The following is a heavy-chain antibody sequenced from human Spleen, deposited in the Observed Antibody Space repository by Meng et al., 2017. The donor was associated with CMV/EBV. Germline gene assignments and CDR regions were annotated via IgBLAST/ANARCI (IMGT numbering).Heavy chain of an antibody. V-gene: IGHV4-59*01. J-gene: IGHJ6*02. CDR1: GGSIITYY. CDR3: AKALEGFCSSTTCYSYYGMDV. D-gene: IGHD2-2*01. Sequence: SETLSLTCTVSGGSIITYYWSWIRQPPGKGLEWIGYIYYSGSTNYNPSLKSRVTISVDTSKNQFSLKLSSVTAADTAVYYCAKALEGFCSSTTCYSYYGMDVWGQGTTVTVSS. CDR2: IYYSGST.